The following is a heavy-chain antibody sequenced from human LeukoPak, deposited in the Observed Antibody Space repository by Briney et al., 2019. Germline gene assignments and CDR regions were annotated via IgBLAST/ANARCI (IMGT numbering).Heavy chain of an antibody. V-gene: IGHV3-7*01. J-gene: IGHJ4*02. CDR2: IKQDGTEK. CDR3: AKLAKYFYGSETYYFFEH. D-gene: IGHD3-10*01. Sequence: GGSLRLSCAASGFSFTTYWMGWVRQAPGKGLEWVANIKQDGTEKYYVDSVKGRFTISRDNAKNSLYLQMNSLRVEDTAVYYCAKLAKYFYGSETYYFFEHWGQGTLVTVSS. CDR1: GFSFTTYW.